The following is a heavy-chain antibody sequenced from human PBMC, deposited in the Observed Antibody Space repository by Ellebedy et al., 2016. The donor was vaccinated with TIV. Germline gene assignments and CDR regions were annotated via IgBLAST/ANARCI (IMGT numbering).Heavy chain of an antibody. V-gene: IGHV5-10-1*01. Sequence: KVSCXGSGYSFTSYWISWVRQMPGKGLEWMGRIDPSDSYTNYSPSFQGHVTISADKSIITAYLQWSSLKASDTAMYYCARQLKIYYGSGGWFDPWGQGTLVTVSS. CDR3: ARQLKIYYGSGGWFDP. CDR1: GYSFTSYW. D-gene: IGHD3-10*01. CDR2: IDPSDSYT. J-gene: IGHJ5*02.